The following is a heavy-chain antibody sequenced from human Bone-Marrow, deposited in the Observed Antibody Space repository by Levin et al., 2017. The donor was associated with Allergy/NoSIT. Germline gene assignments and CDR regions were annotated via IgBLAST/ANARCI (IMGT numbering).Heavy chain of an antibody. CDR1: SGSLSGYY. V-gene: IGHV4-34*01. CDR2: INHSGST. J-gene: IGHJ3*01. Sequence: KPSETLSLTCAVYSGSLSGYYWSWIRQPPGKGLEWIGEINHSGSTTYNPSLKSRVTISVDTSRNQFSLRLSSVTAADTAVYYCAGVPGARYGVFDFWGQGTMVTVSS. D-gene: IGHD2-2*01. CDR3: AGVPGARYGVFDF.